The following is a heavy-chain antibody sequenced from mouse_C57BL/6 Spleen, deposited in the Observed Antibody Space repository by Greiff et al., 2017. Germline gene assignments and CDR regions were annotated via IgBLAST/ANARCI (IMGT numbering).Heavy chain of an antibody. CDR2: INPNNGGT. J-gene: IGHJ1*03. D-gene: IGHD1-1*01. CDR1: GYTFTDYN. CDR3: ARARAGSYGSSYVNWYFDV. Sequence: EVQLQQSGPELVKPGASVKIPCKASGYTFTDYNMDWVKQSHGKSLEWIGDINPNNGGTIYNQKFKGKAKLTVDKSSSTAYMELRSLTSEDTAVYYCARARAGSYGSSYVNWYFDVWGTGTTVTVSS. V-gene: IGHV1-18*01.